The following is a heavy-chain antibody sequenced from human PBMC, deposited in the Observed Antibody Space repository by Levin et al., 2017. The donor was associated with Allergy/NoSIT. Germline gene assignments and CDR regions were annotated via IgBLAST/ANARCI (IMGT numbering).Heavy chain of an antibody. Sequence: ASVKVSCKASGYTFTGYYMHWVRQAPGQGLEWMGWINPNSGGTNYAQKFQGRVTMTRDTSISTAYMELSRLRSDDTAVYYCAREFEDSSGDAFDIWGQGTMVTVSS. V-gene: IGHV1-2*02. CDR2: INPNSGGT. J-gene: IGHJ3*02. CDR3: AREFEDSSGDAFDI. D-gene: IGHD6-19*01. CDR1: GYTFTGYY.